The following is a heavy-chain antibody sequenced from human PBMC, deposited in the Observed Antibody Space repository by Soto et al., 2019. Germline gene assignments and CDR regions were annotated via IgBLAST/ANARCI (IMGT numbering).Heavy chain of an antibody. CDR2: ISGSGGST. V-gene: IGHV3-23*01. CDR3: AKAFLEGVVGDY. D-gene: IGHD3-3*01. J-gene: IGHJ4*02. CDR1: GFTFSSYA. Sequence: EVQLLESGGGLVQPGGSLRLSCAASGFTFSSYAMSWVRQAPGKGLEWVSAISGSGGSTYYADSVKGRFTISRDNSKNTLYMQMNSLRAEDTAVYYCAKAFLEGVVGDYWGQGTLVTISS.